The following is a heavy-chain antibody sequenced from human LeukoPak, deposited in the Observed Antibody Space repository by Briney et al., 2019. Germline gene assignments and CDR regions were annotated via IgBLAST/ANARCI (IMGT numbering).Heavy chain of an antibody. D-gene: IGHD6-13*01. CDR3: ARGPGSFRRDYFDY. J-gene: IGHJ4*02. CDR2: ISYDGSNK. CDR1: GFTFSSYT. Sequence: GGSLRLSCAASGFTFSSYTMHWVRQAPGKGLEWVAVISYDGSNKYYADSVKGRFTISRDNSNNTLYLQMNSLSAEDTAVYYCARGPGSFRRDYFDYWGQGTLVTVSS. V-gene: IGHV3-30-3*01.